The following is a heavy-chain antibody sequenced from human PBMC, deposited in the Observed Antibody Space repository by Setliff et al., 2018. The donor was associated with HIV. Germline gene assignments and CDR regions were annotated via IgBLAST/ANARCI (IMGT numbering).Heavy chain of an antibody. CDR1: GYTFTGYY. J-gene: IGHJ3*02. CDR2: INPNSGGT. Sequence: ASVKVSCKASGYTFTGYYMHWVRQAPGQGLEWMGRINPNSGGTNYAQKCQGRVTMTRDTSISKAYMELSRLRSDDTAVYYCARGTRVGANDAFDTWGQGTMVTVSS. CDR3: ARGTRVGANDAFDT. D-gene: IGHD1-26*01. V-gene: IGHV1-2*06.